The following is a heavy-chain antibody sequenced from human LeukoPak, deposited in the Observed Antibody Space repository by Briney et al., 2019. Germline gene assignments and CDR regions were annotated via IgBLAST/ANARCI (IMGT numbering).Heavy chain of an antibody. CDR3: ARPGDFWGGYCLGY. V-gene: IGHV1-2*02. Sequence: EASVKVSCKASGYTFADYYMRWVRQAPGQGIEWMGWINPNSGGPNYAQKLQGRVTMTRDTSISTAYMELSRLRSDDTAVYYCARPGDFWGGYCLGYWGQGTLVTVSS. CDR2: INPNSGGP. D-gene: IGHD3-3*01. J-gene: IGHJ4*02. CDR1: GYTFADYY.